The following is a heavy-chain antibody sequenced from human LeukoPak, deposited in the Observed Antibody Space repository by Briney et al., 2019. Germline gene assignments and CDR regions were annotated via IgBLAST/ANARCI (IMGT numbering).Heavy chain of an antibody. CDR1: GYPFSTYS. CDR3: ARGSTLIRGVPYNLFDF. J-gene: IGHJ4*02. V-gene: IGHV1-3*01. Sequence: ASVKVSCKAAGYPFSTYSMHWVGQAPGHRLEGMGWINGGNGNTYYSQRFQGRVTISRDAAATTAYMELSSLTSEDTAVYYCARGSTLIRGVPYNLFDFWGPGTLVSVSS. D-gene: IGHD3-10*01. CDR2: INGGNGNT.